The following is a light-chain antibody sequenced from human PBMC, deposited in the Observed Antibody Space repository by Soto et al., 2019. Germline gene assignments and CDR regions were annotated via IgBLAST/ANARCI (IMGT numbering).Light chain of an antibody. CDR1: SSNIGTNA. Sequence: QSVLTQPPSASGTPGQRVTISCSGGSSNIGTNAVNWYQQLPGMAPKLLIYNNNQRPSGVPDRFSGSKSGTSASLAISGLQSEDEADYYCAEWDDSLNGYVFGTGTKVTVL. CDR2: NNN. V-gene: IGLV1-44*01. CDR3: AEWDDSLNGYV. J-gene: IGLJ1*01.